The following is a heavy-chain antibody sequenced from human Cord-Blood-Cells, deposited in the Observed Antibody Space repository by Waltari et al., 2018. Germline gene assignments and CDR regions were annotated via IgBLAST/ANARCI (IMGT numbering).Heavy chain of an antibody. J-gene: IGHJ4*02. D-gene: IGHD1-26*01. CDR1: GFTFSSYA. Sequence: EVQLLESGGGLVQPGGSLRLSCAASGFTFSSYAMSWVRQPPGKGLEGVSAISGVGGSTNCPDSVKGRFTISRDNSKNTLYLQMNSLRAEDTAVYYCAKDRRSYYYFDYWGQGTLVTVSS. CDR2: ISGVGGST. V-gene: IGHV3-23*01. CDR3: AKDRRSYYYFDY.